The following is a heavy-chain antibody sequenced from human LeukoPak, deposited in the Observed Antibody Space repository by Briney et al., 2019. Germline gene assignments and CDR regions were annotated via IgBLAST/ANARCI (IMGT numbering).Heavy chain of an antibody. CDR2: IYYSGST. V-gene: IGHV4-59*01. CDR3: ARVDYGSGSCRFDP. D-gene: IGHD3-10*01. CDR1: GGSISNYY. Sequence: KPSETLSLTCTVSGGSISNYYWSWIRQPPGKGLEWIGYIYYSGSTNYNPSLKSRVTISVDTSKNQFSLKLSSVTAADTAVYYCARVDYGSGSCRFDPWGQGTLVTVSS. J-gene: IGHJ5*02.